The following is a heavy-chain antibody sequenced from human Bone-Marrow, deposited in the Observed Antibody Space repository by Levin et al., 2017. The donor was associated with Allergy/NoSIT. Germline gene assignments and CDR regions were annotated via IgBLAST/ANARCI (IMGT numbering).Heavy chain of an antibody. CDR2: ISWNSGSI. Sequence: GGSLRLSCAASGFTFDDYAMHWVRQAPGKGLEWVSGISWNSGSIGYADSVKGRFTISRDNAKNSLYLQMNSLRAEDTALYYCAKDMSGYDFWFDYWGQGTLVTVSS. J-gene: IGHJ4*02. D-gene: IGHD5-12*01. CDR1: GFTFDDYA. V-gene: IGHV3-9*01. CDR3: AKDMSGYDFWFDY.